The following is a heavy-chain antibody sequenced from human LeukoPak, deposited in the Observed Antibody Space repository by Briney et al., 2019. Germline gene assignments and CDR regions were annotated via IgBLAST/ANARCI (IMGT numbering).Heavy chain of an antibody. Sequence: ASVKVSCKASGYTFTSYGISWVRQAPGQGLEWMGWISAYNGNTNYAQKLQGRVTMTTDTSTSTAYMELRSLRSDDTAVYYCARGLFPHWVAGTTYFDYWGQGTLVTVSS. CDR1: GYTFTSYG. D-gene: IGHD6-19*01. CDR3: ARGLFPHWVAGTTYFDY. V-gene: IGHV1-18*01. CDR2: ISAYNGNT. J-gene: IGHJ4*02.